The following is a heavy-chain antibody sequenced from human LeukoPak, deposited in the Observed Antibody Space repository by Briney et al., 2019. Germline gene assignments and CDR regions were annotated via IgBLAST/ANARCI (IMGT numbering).Heavy chain of an antibody. D-gene: IGHD3-22*01. V-gene: IGHV1-69*13. CDR1: GGTFSSYA. Sequence: ASVKVSCKASGGTFSSYAISWVRQAPGQGLEWMGGIIPIFGTANYAQKFQGRVTITADESMSTAYMELSSLRSEDTAVYYCFYDSSGYYPVPFDYWGQGTLVTVSS. CDR2: IIPIFGTA. CDR3: FYDSSGYYPVPFDY. J-gene: IGHJ4*02.